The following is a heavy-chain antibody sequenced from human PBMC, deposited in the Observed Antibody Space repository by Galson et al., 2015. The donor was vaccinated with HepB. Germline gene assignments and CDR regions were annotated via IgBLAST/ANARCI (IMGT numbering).Heavy chain of an antibody. CDR2: IKQDGSEK. CDR1: GFTFSSYW. D-gene: IGHD2-15*01. J-gene: IGHJ6*02. V-gene: IGHV3-7*03. Sequence: SLRLSCAASGFTFSSYWMSWVRQAPGKGLEWVANIKQDGSEKYYVDSVKGRFTISRDNAKNSLYLQMNSLRAEDTAVYYCARDVQGYCSGGSCYFGIFYYGMDVWGQGTTVTVSS. CDR3: ARDVQGYCSGGSCYFGIFYYGMDV.